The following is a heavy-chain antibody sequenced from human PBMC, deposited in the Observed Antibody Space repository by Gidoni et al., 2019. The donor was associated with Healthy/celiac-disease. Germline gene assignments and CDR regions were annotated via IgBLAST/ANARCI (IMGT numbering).Heavy chain of an antibody. J-gene: IGHJ4*02. CDR3: ARVGPAAIQYFDY. Sequence: QVQLVQSGAEVKKPGASVKVACKASGYTFTGYYMHWVRQAPGQGLEWRGWIKPNSGGTNYAQKFQGRVTMTRDTSISTAYMELSRLRSDDTAVYYCARVGPAAIQYFDYWGQGTLVTVSS. CDR1: GYTFTGYY. V-gene: IGHV1-2*02. D-gene: IGHD2-2*02. CDR2: IKPNSGGT.